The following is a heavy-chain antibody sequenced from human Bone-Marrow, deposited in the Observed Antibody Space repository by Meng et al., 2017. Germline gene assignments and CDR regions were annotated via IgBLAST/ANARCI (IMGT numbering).Heavy chain of an antibody. CDR3: ARVLEWELRLNAFDI. V-gene: IGHV3-48*04. D-gene: IGHD1-26*01. J-gene: IGHJ3*02. CDR2: ISSSGGTI. Sequence: GGSLRLSCAASGFTFSSYSMNWVRQAPGKGLEWVSYISSSGGTIYYADSVKGRFTISRDNAKNSLYLQMNSLRAEDTAVYYCARVLEWELRLNAFDIWGQGTMVTVSS. CDR1: GFTFSSYS.